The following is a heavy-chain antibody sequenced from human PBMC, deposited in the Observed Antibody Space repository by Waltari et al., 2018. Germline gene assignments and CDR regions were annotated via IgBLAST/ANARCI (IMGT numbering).Heavy chain of an antibody. V-gene: IGHV4-34*01. Sequence: QVQLQQWGAGLLKPSETLSLTCAVYGGSFSGYYWSWIRQPPGKGLEWIGEINHSGSTNYDPTLKSRITISVDKSKNQFSLKLSSVTAADTAVYYCARSQSGIAARQAWGQGTLVTVSP. CDR2: INHSGST. J-gene: IGHJ5*02. CDR3: ARSQSGIAARQA. D-gene: IGHD6-6*01. CDR1: GGSFSGYY.